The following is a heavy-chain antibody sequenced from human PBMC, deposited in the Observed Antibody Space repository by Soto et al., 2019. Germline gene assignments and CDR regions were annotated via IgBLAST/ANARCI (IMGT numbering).Heavy chain of an antibody. CDR3: AGGLDIVVVPAAGYYYYYYMDV. Sequence: GGSLRLSCAASGFTFSSYSMNWVRQAPGKGLEWVSSISSSSSYIYYADSVKGQFTISRDNAKNSLYLQMNSLRAEDTAVYYCAGGLDIVVVPAAGYYYYYYMDVWGKGTTVTVSS. CDR1: GFTFSSYS. CDR2: ISSSSSYI. D-gene: IGHD2-2*01. V-gene: IGHV3-21*01. J-gene: IGHJ6*03.